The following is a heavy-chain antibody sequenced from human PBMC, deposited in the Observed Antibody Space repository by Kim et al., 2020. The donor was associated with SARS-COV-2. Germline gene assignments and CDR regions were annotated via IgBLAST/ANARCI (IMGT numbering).Heavy chain of an antibody. J-gene: IGHJ4*02. Sequence: GESLKISCKGSGYSFTSYWISWVRQMPGKGLEWMGRIDPSDSYTNYSPSFQGHVTISADKSISTAYLQWSSLKASDTAMYYCARIVSIAARPGDFDYWGQGTLVTVSS. CDR3: ARIVSIAARPGDFDY. CDR1: GYSFTSYW. D-gene: IGHD6-6*01. CDR2: IDPSDSYT. V-gene: IGHV5-10-1*01.